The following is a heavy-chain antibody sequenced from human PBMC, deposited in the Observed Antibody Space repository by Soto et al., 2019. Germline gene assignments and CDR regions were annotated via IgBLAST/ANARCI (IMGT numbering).Heavy chain of an antibody. D-gene: IGHD6-13*01. CDR3: ARDRIAAAGNLTLTFDY. V-gene: IGHV1-3*01. J-gene: IGHJ4*02. Sequence: GASVKVSCKASGYTFTSYAMHWVRQAPGQRLEWMGWINAGNGNTKYSQKFQGRVTITRDTSASTAYMELSSLRSEDTAVYYCARDRIAAAGNLTLTFDYWGQGTLVTVSS. CDR2: INAGNGNT. CDR1: GYTFTSYA.